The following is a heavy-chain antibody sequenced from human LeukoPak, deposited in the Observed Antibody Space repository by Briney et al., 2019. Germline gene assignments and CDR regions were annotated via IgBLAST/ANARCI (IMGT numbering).Heavy chain of an antibody. CDR1: GFTFSSYS. Sequence: GGSLRLSCAASGFTFSSYSMNWVRQAPGKGLEWVAVISYDGSNKYYADSVKGRFTISRDNSRKTLYLQMNSLRAEDTAVYYCAKDRRIKMIVVVPDFDYWGQGTLVTVSS. V-gene: IGHV3-30*18. J-gene: IGHJ4*02. CDR2: ISYDGSNK. CDR3: AKDRRIKMIVVVPDFDY. D-gene: IGHD3-22*01.